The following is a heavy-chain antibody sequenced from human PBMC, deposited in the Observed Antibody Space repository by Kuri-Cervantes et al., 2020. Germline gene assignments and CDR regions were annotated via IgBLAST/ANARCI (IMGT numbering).Heavy chain of an antibody. CDR2: IYYSGST. V-gene: IGHV4-59*01. CDR1: GGSISSYY. CDR3: ARGRGYYYYYMDA. D-gene: IGHD3-10*01. Sequence: GSLRLSCTVSGGSISSYYWSWIRQPPGKGLEWIGYIYYSGSTNYNPSLKSRVTIPVDTSKNQFSLKLSSVTAADTAVYYCARGRGYYYYYMDAWGKGTTVTVSS. J-gene: IGHJ6*03.